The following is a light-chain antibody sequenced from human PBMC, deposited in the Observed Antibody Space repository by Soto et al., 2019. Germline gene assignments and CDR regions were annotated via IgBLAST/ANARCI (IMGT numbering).Light chain of an antibody. Sequence: IILTQSPATLSVSPGERVTLSCRASHNIRDKLAWYQQKPGQAPRLLIYAASSRVTAVPARFSGSGSGTEFTLTISSLQSGDFAVYYCQRYSDWPRTFGGGTKVEIK. CDR3: QRYSDWPRT. J-gene: IGKJ4*01. CDR1: HNIRDK. V-gene: IGKV3-15*01. CDR2: AAS.